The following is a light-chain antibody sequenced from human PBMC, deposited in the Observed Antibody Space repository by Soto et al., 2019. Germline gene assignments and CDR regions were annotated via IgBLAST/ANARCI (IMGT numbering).Light chain of an antibody. J-gene: IGKJ4*01. V-gene: IGKV3-15*01. CDR3: QQFSSYPLT. Sequence: QSPPALSVYPGERVTRSCRASETVSTNLAWYQQRPGQAPGLLIYDVSTGATGIPARFSGRRSVREFTLTISSLQSEDFGVYYSQQFSSYPLTFGGGTKVDIK. CDR2: DVS. CDR1: ETVSTN.